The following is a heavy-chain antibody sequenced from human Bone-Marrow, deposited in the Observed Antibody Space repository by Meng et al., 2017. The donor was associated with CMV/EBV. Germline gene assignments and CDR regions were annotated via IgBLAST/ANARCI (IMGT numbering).Heavy chain of an antibody. CDR1: GFTFSSYE. D-gene: IGHD3-10*01. V-gene: IGHV3-48*03. Sequence: GESLKISCAASGFTFSSYEMNWVRQAPGKGLEWVSYISSSGSTIYYADSVKGRFTISRDKAKNSLYLQMNSLRAEDTAVYYCARETYYYGSGSYTNWGHGPRVTRYS. J-gene: IGHJ4*01. CDR2: ISSSGSTI. CDR3: ARETYYYGSGSYTN.